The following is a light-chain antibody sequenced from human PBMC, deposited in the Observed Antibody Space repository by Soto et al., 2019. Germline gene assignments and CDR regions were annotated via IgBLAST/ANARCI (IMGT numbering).Light chain of an antibody. J-gene: IGKJ1*01. CDR2: AAS. CDR3: QKYNSAPET. Sequence: DIQMTQSPSSLSASVGDRVTTTCRASQGISNYLAWYQQKPGKVPKLLIYAASTLQSGVPSRFSGSGSGTDFTLNISSLQPEDVATYYCQKYNSAPETFGQGTKVEIK. V-gene: IGKV1-27*01. CDR1: QGISNY.